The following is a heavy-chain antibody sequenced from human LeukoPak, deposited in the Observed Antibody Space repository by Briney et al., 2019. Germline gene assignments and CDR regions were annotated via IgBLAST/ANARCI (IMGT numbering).Heavy chain of an antibody. V-gene: IGHV3-48*04. CDR2: ISSSSTTI. CDR3: ATDRYYYYGMDV. CDR1: GFTFSSYS. Sequence: PGGSLRLSCAASGFTFSSYSMNWVRQAPGKGLEWVSYISSSSTTIYYADSVKGRFTISRDNAKNSLYLQMNSLRAEDTAMYYCATDRYYYYGMDVWGQGTTVTVSS. J-gene: IGHJ6*02.